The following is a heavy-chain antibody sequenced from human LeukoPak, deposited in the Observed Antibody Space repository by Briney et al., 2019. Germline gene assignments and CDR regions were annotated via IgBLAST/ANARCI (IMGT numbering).Heavy chain of an antibody. Sequence: PSETLSLTCAVYGGSFSGYYWSWIRQPPGKGLEWIGEINHSGSTNYNPSLKSRVTISVDTSKNQFSLKLSSVTAADTAVYYCAGPTVTTTYYYYMDVWGKGTTVTVSS. CDR3: AGPTVTTTYYYYMDV. V-gene: IGHV4-34*01. CDR2: INHSGST. CDR1: GGSFSGYY. J-gene: IGHJ6*03. D-gene: IGHD4-17*01.